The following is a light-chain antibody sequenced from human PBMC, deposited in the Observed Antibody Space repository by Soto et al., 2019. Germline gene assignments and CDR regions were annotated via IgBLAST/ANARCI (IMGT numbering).Light chain of an antibody. CDR1: SSDVGGYND. CDR3: GSDADSNNYV. V-gene: IGLV2-8*01. Sequence: QSALTQPPSASGSPGQSVTISCTGTSSDVGGYNDVSWYQQYPGTAPKLIIYDVSQRPSGVPDRFSGSKSGNTASLTVSGLQAEDESDYYGGSDADSNNYVFGTGTKLTVL. J-gene: IGLJ1*01. CDR2: DVS.